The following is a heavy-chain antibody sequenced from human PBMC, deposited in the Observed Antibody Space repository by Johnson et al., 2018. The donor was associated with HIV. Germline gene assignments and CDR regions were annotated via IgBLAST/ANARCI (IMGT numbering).Heavy chain of an antibody. CDR1: DFTFSSYA. CDR3: ARDQRGDIIPTTYDAFDI. V-gene: IGHV3-30-3*01. Sequence: QVQLVESGGGVVQPGGSLRLSCAASDFTFSSYAIHWVRQAPGKGLEWVAVISYDGTNKYSADSVKGRFTISRDNSKNTLYLQMNSLRAEDTAVYYCARDQRGDIIPTTYDAFDIWGQGTMVTVSS. J-gene: IGHJ3*02. D-gene: IGHD5-12*01. CDR2: ISYDGTNK.